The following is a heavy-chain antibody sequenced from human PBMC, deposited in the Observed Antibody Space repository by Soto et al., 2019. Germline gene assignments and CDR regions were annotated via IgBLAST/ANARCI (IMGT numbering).Heavy chain of an antibody. V-gene: IGHV3-21*01. CDR1: GFTFSSYS. J-gene: IGHJ6*02. CDR2: ISSSSYI. CDR3: ARDDYTGYYYGMDV. Sequence: LRLSCAASGFTFSSYSMNLVRQAPGKGLEWVSSISSSSYIYYADSVKGRFTISRDNAKNSLYLQMNSLRAEDTAVYYCARDDYTGYYYGMDVWGQGTTVTVSS. D-gene: IGHD4-4*01.